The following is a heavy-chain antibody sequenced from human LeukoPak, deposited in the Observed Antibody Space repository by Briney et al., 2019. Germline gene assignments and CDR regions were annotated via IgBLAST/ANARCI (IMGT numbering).Heavy chain of an antibody. CDR2: IYYSGST. J-gene: IGHJ4*02. CDR1: GYSISSGYY. D-gene: IGHD3-3*01. Sequence: SETLSLTCTVSGYSISSGYYWGWIRQPPGKGLEWIGSIYYSGSTYYNPSLKSRVTISVDTSKNQFSLKLSSVTAADTAVYYCARERDFWSGYAADYWGQGTLVTVSS. CDR3: ARERDFWSGYAADY. V-gene: IGHV4-38-2*02.